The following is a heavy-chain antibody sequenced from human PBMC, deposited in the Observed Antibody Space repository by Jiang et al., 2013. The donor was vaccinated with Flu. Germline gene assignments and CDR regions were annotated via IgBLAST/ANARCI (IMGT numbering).Heavy chain of an antibody. D-gene: IGHD5-18*01. J-gene: IGHJ4*02. V-gene: IGHV1-69*02. Sequence: DYAQKFQGRVTIIADRSTSTADMDLSSLRSEDTAVYYCARSSWGYSYGPFEYWGQGTLVTVSS. CDR3: ARSSWGYSYGPFEY.